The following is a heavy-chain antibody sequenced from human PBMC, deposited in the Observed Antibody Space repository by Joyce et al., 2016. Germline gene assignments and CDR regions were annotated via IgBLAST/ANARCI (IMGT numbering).Heavy chain of an antibody. Sequence: EVQLVESGGGLVQPGGSLRLSCVASGFDFTIYSLNWVRQAPGKGVEWIAYISRSSSNIYYADSLKGRFTISRDNAKASVYLQIDSLRDEDTAVYYCARKSMRLGEFNYAMDVWGQGITVIVSS. CDR2: ISRSSSNI. CDR3: ARKSMRLGEFNYAMDV. CDR1: GFDFTIYS. J-gene: IGHJ6*02. D-gene: IGHD3-10*01. V-gene: IGHV3-48*02.